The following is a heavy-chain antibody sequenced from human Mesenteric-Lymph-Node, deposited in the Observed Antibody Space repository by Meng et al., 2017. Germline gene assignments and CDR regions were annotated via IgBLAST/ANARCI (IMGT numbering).Heavy chain of an antibody. V-gene: IGHV3-7*01. Sequence: GESLKISCAASGFTFSDYWMSWVRQAPGKGLEWVGNIKRDGSEKKYVDSVKGRFTISRDNTKNSLYMQMNSLRAEDTAVYYCAREASNWFDPWGQGTLVTVSS. CDR3: AREASNWFDP. J-gene: IGHJ5*02. CDR1: GFTFSDYW. CDR2: IKRDGSEK.